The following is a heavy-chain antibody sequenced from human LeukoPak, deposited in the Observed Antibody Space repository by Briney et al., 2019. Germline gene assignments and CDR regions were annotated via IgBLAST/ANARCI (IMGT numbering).Heavy chain of an antibody. CDR3: ARGGLRGYSYGYRPYYFDY. CDR2: ISAYNGNT. V-gene: IGHV1-18*01. D-gene: IGHD5-18*01. J-gene: IGHJ4*02. CDR1: GYTFTSYG. Sequence: ASLKLSCKASGYTFTSYGISWVRQAPGQGLEWMGWISAYNGNTNYAQKLQGRVTMTTDTSTSTAYMEMRSLRSDDTGVYYCARGGLRGYSYGYRPYYFDYWGQGTLVTVSS.